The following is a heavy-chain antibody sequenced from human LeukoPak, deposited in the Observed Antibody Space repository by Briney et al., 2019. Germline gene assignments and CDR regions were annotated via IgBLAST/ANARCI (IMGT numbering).Heavy chain of an antibody. J-gene: IGHJ6*02. Sequence: ASVKVSCKASGYTFTIYGISWVRQAPGQGLEWMGWMNPNSGNTGYAQKFQGRVTMTRNTSISTAYMELSSLRSEDTAVYYCARDPVVVVPAATTYYYYYYGMDVWGQGTTVTVSS. CDR3: ARDPVVVVPAATTYYYYYYGMDV. CDR1: GYTFTIYG. D-gene: IGHD2-2*01. V-gene: IGHV1-8*02. CDR2: MNPNSGNT.